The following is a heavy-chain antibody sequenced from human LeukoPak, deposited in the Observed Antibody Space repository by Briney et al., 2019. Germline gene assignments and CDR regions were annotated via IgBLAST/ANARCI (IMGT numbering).Heavy chain of an antibody. CDR2: ISGSGGST. V-gene: IGHV3-23*01. CDR3: AKPYYGSGSYYIDY. Sequence: GGSLRLSCAASGFTFSSYAMSWVRQAPGKGLEWVSAISGSGGSTYYADSVKGRFTISRDNSKNMLYLQMNSLRAEDTAVYYCAKPYYGSGSYYIDYWGQGTLVTVSS. D-gene: IGHD3-10*01. CDR1: GFTFSSYA. J-gene: IGHJ4*02.